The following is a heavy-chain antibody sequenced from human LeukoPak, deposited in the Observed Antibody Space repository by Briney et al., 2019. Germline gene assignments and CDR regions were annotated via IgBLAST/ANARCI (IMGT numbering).Heavy chain of an antibody. Sequence: SETLSLTCTVSGGSISSSTYYWGWIRQPPGKGLERIGSISYSGRTYYTPSLKSRVTTSVDTSKNQFSLRLSSVTAADTAVYYCERQSDSSGYIHTWGQGTLVTVSS. CDR3: ERQSDSSGYIHT. CDR1: GGSISSSTYY. V-gene: IGHV4-39*01. J-gene: IGHJ4*02. D-gene: IGHD3-22*01. CDR2: ISYSGRT.